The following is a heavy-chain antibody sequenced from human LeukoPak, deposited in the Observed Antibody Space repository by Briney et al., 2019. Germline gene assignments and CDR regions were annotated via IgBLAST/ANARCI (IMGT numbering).Heavy chain of an antibody. CDR2: IYSSGST. V-gene: IGHV4-4*07. J-gene: IGHJ4*02. Sequence: SETLSLTCTVSGGSINSFYSTWIRQPAGKGLEWIGRIYSSGSTNFNPSLKSRVTMSVDTSKNQFSLRLSSVTAADTAAYFCARENWRSKSIDFYSWGQGTLVTVSS. CDR1: GGSINSFY. D-gene: IGHD6-6*01. CDR3: ARENWRSKSIDFYS.